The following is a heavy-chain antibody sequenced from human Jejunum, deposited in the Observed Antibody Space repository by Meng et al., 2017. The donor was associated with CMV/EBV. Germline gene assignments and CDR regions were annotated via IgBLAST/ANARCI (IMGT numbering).Heavy chain of an antibody. Sequence: QAQFVQGGGEVKKPGASVQVSCKSAGYTFTNYCITWLRQAPGQGLEWMGWISAYNGNTNYDQTLQGRLTMTTDTSKSTVYMELRSLRSADTAVYYCARVEVGITSGDYWGQGTLVTVSS. CDR2: ISAYNGNT. D-gene: IGHD1-26*01. V-gene: IGHV1-18*01. J-gene: IGHJ4*02. CDR3: ARVEVGITSGDY. CDR1: GYTFTNYC.